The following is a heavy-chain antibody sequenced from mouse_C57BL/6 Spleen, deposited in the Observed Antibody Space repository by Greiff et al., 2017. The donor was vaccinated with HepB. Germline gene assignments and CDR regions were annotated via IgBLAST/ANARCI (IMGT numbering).Heavy chain of an antibody. CDR2: INPSNGGT. CDR3: ASCWGKWSHWYFDV. J-gene: IGHJ1*03. D-gene: IGHD1-1*02. Sequence: QVQLQQPGTELVKPGASVKLSCKASGYTFTSYWMHWVKQRPGQGLEWIGNINPSNGGTNYNEKFKSKATLTVDKSSSTAYMRLSSLTSEVSAVYYCASCWGKWSHWYFDVWGTGTTVTVSS. V-gene: IGHV1-53*01. CDR1: GYTFTSYW.